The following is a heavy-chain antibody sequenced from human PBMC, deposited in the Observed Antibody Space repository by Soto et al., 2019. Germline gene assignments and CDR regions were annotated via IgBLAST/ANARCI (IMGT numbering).Heavy chain of an antibody. CDR1: GDSVSSNSAA. D-gene: IGHD2-15*01. CDR3: ERAVMSCSGGRCYSGDFDY. Sequence: SQTLSLTCAISGDSVSSNSAAWNWIRQSPSRGLEWLGRTYYRSKWYNDYAVSVKSRITINPDTSKNQFSLQLNSVTPEDTAVYYCERAVMSCSGGRCYSGDFDYWGQGTLVTVSS. V-gene: IGHV6-1*01. J-gene: IGHJ4*02. CDR2: TYYRSKWYN.